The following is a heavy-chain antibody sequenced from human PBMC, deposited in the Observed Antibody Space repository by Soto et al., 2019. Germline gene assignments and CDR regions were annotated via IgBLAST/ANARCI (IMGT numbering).Heavy chain of an antibody. CDR3: ARTVGPNRWLVLGTTREATLGN. J-gene: IGHJ4*02. V-gene: IGHV1-3*01. D-gene: IGHD6-19*01. CDR1: GYTFTSYA. Sequence: ASVKVSCKASGYTFTSYAMHWVRQAPGQRLEWMGWINAGNGNTKYSQKFQGRVTITRDTSASTAYMELSSLRSEDTAVYYCARTVGPNRWLVLGTTREATLGNWGQGTLVTVPS. CDR2: INAGNGNT.